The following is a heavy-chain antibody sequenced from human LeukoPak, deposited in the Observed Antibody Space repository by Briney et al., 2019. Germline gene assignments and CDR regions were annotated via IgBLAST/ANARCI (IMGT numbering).Heavy chain of an antibody. J-gene: IGHJ6*03. CDR2: MYYRGNT. Sequence: SETLSLTCTVSGGSLSSSSYYWGWIRQPPGKGLEWIGYMYYRGNTNYNPSLKSRVTISVDTSKNQFSLKLSSVTAADTAVYYCARVSYDILTGGAYYYYYMDVWGKGTTVTISS. V-gene: IGHV4-61*01. CDR3: ARVSYDILTGGAYYYYYMDV. D-gene: IGHD3-9*01. CDR1: GGSLSSSSYY.